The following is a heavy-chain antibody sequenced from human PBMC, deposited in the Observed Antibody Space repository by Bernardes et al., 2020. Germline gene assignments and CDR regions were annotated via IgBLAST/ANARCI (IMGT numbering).Heavy chain of an antibody. J-gene: IGHJ4*02. CDR3: ARGSGYYFYY. V-gene: IGHV1-8*01. D-gene: IGHD6-13*01. CDR1: GYTFTGYD. CDR2: MSPNSGDT. Sequence: ASVKVSCKASGYTFTGYDINWVRQATGQGLEWMGWMSPNSGDTGYAQNFQGRITMTRNPSTSTAYMEVRSLRSDDTAVYYCARGSGYYFYYWGQGTMFTVSS.